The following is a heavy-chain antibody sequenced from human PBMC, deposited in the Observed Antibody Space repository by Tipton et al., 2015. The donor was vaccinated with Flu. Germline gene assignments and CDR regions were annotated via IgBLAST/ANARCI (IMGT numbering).Heavy chain of an antibody. CDR3: ARMMLTQYSYYTMDV. CDR2: IYYSGTT. J-gene: IGHJ6*02. D-gene: IGHD3-10*02. CDR1: GGSVTIRGYC. Sequence: TLSLTCSVSGGSVTIRGYCWGWFRRPPGKGLEYIGTIYYSGTTYHNPSLKSRLSLSMGASRNQFSLGLSSVTDADTAVYYCARMMLTQYSYYTMDVWDQGP. V-gene: IGHV4-39*07.